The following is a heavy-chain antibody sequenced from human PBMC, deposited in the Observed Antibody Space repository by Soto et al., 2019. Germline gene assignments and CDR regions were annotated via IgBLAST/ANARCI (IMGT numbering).Heavy chain of an antibody. CDR3: AKDPGCSGGSCYAGADY. Sequence: QVQLVESGGGVVQPGRSLRLSCAASGFTFSSYGMHWVRQAPGKGLEWVAVISYDGSNKYYADSVKGRFTISRDNSKNTLYLQMNSLRAEDTAVYYCAKDPGCSGGSCYAGADYWGQGTLVTVSS. J-gene: IGHJ4*02. V-gene: IGHV3-30*18. CDR1: GFTFSSYG. D-gene: IGHD2-15*01. CDR2: ISYDGSNK.